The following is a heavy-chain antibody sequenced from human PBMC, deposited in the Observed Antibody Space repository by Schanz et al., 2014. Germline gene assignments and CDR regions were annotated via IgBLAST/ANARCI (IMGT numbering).Heavy chain of an antibody. CDR3: ARDSSNTFDY. D-gene: IGHD2-2*01. J-gene: IGHJ4*02. Sequence: QVQLVESGGGVVQPGRSLRLSCAASGFTFSSFGMHWVRQAPGKGLAWVATISYDGSNKYYGASVKGRFTISRDNSQNTLYLQMTSLRVEDTALYDCARDSSNTFDYWGQGTLVTVSS. CDR2: ISYDGSNK. CDR1: GFTFSSFG. V-gene: IGHV3-30*03.